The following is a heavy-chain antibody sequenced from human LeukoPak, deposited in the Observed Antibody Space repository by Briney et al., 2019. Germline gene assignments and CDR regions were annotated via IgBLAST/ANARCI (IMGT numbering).Heavy chain of an antibody. CDR3: ARVVSMVKYCSSTSCYTFGY. J-gene: IGHJ4*02. CDR1: GYTFTGDY. D-gene: IGHD2-2*02. V-gene: IGHV1-2*02. Sequence: ASVKVSCKASGYTFTGDYMHWVRQGPGQGLEWMGWINPNSGGTNYAQKFQGRVTMTRDTSISTAYMELSRLRSDDTAVYYCARVVSMVKYCSSTSCYTFGYWGQGTLVTVSS. CDR2: INPNSGGT.